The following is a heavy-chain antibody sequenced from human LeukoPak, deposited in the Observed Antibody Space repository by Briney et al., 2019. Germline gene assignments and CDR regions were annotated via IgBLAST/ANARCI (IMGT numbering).Heavy chain of an antibody. D-gene: IGHD1-26*01. CDR1: GFTFDDYG. V-gene: IGHV3-23*01. J-gene: IGHJ4*02. CDR2: ISGRGDST. CDR3: AKEPYVYSSYPDY. Sequence: GGSLRLSCAASGFTFDDYGMSWVRQVPGKGLEWVSGISGRGDSTDYADSVKGRFTISRDNSKNMLFLQMHSLRAEDSAVYYCAKEPYVYSSYPDYWGQGTLVTVSS.